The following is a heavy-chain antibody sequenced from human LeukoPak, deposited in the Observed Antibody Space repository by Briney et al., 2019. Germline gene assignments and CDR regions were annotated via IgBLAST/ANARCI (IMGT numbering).Heavy chain of an antibody. D-gene: IGHD3-22*01. CDR1: GFTFDDFD. J-gene: IGHJ4*02. Sequence: RPGGSLRLSCGASGFTFDDFDMGWVRQVPGQGLKWVSGINWNGGRIIYADSVKGRFTISRDNAKNPLYLQMNSLRAEDTALYYCATYSFDRGYYFDYWGQGTLVTVSS. CDR2: INWNGGRI. CDR3: ATYSFDRGYYFDY. V-gene: IGHV3-20*04.